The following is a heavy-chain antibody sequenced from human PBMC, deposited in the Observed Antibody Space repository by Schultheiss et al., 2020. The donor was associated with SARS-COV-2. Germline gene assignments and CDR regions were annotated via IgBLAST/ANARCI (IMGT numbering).Heavy chain of an antibody. Sequence: VGSLILSCAASGLTFSSYWMHWVRQAPGKGLVWVSRINSDGSSTSYADSVKGRFTISRDNAKNSLYLQMNSLRAEDTAVYYCARHRITAVEKDYWGQGTLVTVSS. J-gene: IGHJ4*02. CDR3: ARHRITAVEKDY. D-gene: IGHD6-13*01. CDR1: GLTFSSYW. CDR2: INSDGSST. V-gene: IGHV3-74*01.